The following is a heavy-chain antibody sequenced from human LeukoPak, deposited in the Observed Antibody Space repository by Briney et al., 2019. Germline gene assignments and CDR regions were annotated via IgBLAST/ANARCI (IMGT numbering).Heavy chain of an antibody. J-gene: IGHJ4*02. Sequence: SETLSLTCTVSGVSISSSNSYWGWIRQPPGKGLEWIGRVYTSGTTNYNPSLKSRVSISIDTSKNQFSLRLTSVTAADTAVYYCVRGGTYAFDYWGQGILVTVSS. D-gene: IGHD1-26*01. V-gene: IGHV4-61*02. CDR1: GVSISSSNSY. CDR3: VRGGTYAFDY. CDR2: VYTSGTT.